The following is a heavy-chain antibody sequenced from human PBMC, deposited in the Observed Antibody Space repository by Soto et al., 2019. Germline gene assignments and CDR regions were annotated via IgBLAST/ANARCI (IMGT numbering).Heavy chain of an antibody. CDR3: AREDYYGSGSYFNWFDP. V-gene: IGHV1-2*04. J-gene: IGHJ5*02. CDR1: GYTFTGYY. Sequence: ASVKVSCKASGYTFTGYYMHWVRQAPGQGLEWMGWINPNSGGTNYAQKFQGWVTMTRDTSISTAYMELSRLRSDDTAVYYCAREDYYGSGSYFNWFDPWGQGTLVTVSS. CDR2: INPNSGGT. D-gene: IGHD3-10*01.